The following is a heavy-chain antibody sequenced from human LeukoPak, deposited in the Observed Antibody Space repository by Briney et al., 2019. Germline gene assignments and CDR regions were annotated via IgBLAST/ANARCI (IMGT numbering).Heavy chain of an antibody. Sequence: RTSQTLSLTCTVSGGSISNSSYYWGWIRQPPGKGLEWIGSIYYSGSTYYNPSLKSRVTISVDTSKNQFSLKLNSVTAADTAVYYCARVVVGATPYFDYWGQGTRVTVSS. CDR3: ARVVVGATPYFDY. D-gene: IGHD2-15*01. CDR2: IYYSGST. V-gene: IGHV4-39*01. CDR1: GGSISNSSYY. J-gene: IGHJ4*02.